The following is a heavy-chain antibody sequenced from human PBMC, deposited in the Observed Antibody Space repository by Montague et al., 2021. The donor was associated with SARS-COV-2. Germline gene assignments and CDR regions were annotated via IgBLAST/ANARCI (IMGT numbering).Heavy chain of an antibody. Sequence: SETLSLTCTVSGASISSYYWSWIRQPPGKGLEWIGDIFHRGSTNYNPSLQSRVTISVDTSKNQFSLKLSAVTAADTVVYYCARGFDYWGQGTLVTVSS. V-gene: IGHV4-59*01. CDR2: IFHRGST. J-gene: IGHJ4*02. CDR1: GASISSYY. CDR3: ARGFDY.